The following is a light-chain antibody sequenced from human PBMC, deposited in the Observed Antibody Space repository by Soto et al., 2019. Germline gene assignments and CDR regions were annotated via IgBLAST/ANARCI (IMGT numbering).Light chain of an antibody. Sequence: DIQMTQSPSSLSASVGDRVTISCRASQNIGNYLNWYQQKPGKAPNLLIYAASALQSGVPSRFSGSGSGTDFTLTISSLQPEDFAAYYCQQSYNTLYTFGQGTQLEI. V-gene: IGKV1-39*01. J-gene: IGKJ2*01. CDR1: QNIGNY. CDR2: AAS. CDR3: QQSYNTLYT.